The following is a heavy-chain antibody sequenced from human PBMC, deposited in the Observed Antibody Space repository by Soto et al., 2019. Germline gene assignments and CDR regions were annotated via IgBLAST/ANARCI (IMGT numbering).Heavy chain of an antibody. Sequence: QVQLVQSGAEVKKPGASVRVSCKASGYSFINYGISWVRQAPGQGLERMGWVSGYNGNTNYAQKLWGRVTMTTDTSTSTAYMELRTLRSDDTAVYYCARDEGSHGFDSWGQGTLVTVSS. V-gene: IGHV1-18*04. D-gene: IGHD6-19*01. CDR2: VSGYNGNT. CDR3: ARDEGSHGFDS. CDR1: GYSFINYG. J-gene: IGHJ4*02.